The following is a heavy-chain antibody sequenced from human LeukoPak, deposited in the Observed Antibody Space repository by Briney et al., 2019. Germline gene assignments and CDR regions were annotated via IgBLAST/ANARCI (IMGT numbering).Heavy chain of an antibody. CDR3: ARARGYSGYNSPFYYYGMDV. V-gene: IGHV3-53*01. Sequence: GGSLRLSCAASGFTVSTNYISWVRHARGKWLEWDSVPFSGGSTDYAVSVKGRFTISRDNSKNTLYFQMNSLRAEDTAVYYCARARGYSGYNSPFYYYGMDVWGQGTTVTVSS. J-gene: IGHJ6*02. CDR2: PFSGGST. CDR1: GFTVSTNY. D-gene: IGHD5-12*01.